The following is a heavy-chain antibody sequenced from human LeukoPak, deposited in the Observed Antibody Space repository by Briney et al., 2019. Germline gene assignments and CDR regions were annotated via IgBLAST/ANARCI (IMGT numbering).Heavy chain of an antibody. V-gene: IGHV1-2*02. J-gene: IGHJ4*02. CDR1: AYTFTGYY. CDR2: INPDSGGT. Sequence: ASVKVSCKASAYTFTGYYMHWVRQAPGQGLEWMGWINPDSGGTNYAQKFQGRVTMTRDTSISTAYMEVSRLRSDDTAVYYCASWAGGLWGVPLYDYWGQGSLVTVSS. D-gene: IGHD3-10*01. CDR3: ASWAGGLWGVPLYDY.